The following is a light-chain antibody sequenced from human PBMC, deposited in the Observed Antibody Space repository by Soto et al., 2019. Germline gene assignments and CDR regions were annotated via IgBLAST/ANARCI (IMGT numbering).Light chain of an antibody. Sequence: QSALTQPPSASGSPGQSVTIPCTGTSSDVGGYNYVSWYQQHPGKASKLMIYEVIKRPSGVPDRFSGSKSGNTASLTVSGLQAEDESDYYCSSYAGSNIYVFGTGTKVTVL. CDR2: EVI. CDR1: SSDVGGYNY. V-gene: IGLV2-8*01. CDR3: SSYAGSNIYV. J-gene: IGLJ1*01.